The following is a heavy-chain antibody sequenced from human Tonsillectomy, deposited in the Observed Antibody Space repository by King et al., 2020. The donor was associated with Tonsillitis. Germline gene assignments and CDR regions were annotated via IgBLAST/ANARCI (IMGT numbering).Heavy chain of an antibody. CDR2: MYYSGTI. D-gene: IGHD1-26*01. CDR1: GGSISSSDHY. J-gene: IGHJ4*02. V-gene: IGHV4-39*01. Sequence: LQLQESGPGVVKPSETLSLTCTVSGGSISSSDHYWAWIRQPPGKGLEWIGYMYYSGTIFYNPSLKSRITISGGTSANRFSLKLSSVTAADTAVYFCAGSVSGSFDYWGQGALVTVSS. CDR3: AGSVSGSFDY.